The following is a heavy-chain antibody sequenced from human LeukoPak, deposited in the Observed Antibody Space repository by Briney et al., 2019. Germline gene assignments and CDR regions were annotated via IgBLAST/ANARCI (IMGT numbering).Heavy chain of an antibody. CDR2: IRTVTSSI. V-gene: IGHV3-21*01. CDR1: GFTFSSYS. D-gene: IGHD2-15*01. CDR3: AREGLPSGATKIFDY. J-gene: IGHJ4*02. Sequence: PGGSLRLSCAVSGFTFSSYSMHWVRQAPGKGLEWVSCIRTVTSSIYYADAVKSRFTVSRDNAKNSLYLEMNSLRAEDTAVYYCAREGLPSGATKIFDYWGQGTLVAVSS.